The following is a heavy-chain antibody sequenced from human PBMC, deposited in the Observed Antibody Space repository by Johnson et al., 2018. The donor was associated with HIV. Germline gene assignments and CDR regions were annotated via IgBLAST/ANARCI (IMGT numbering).Heavy chain of an antibody. J-gene: IGHJ3*01. CDR2: ISGSGGST. CDR1: GFTFSSYA. V-gene: IGHV3-23*04. Sequence: VQLVESGGGLVQPGGSLRLSCAASGFTFSSYAMSWVRQAPGKGLEWVSAISGSGGSTYYADSVKGRFTISRDTSDNTMYLQMNSLRDEDTAVYYCARAPHDAFDVWGQVTMVTVSS. CDR3: ARAPHDAFDV.